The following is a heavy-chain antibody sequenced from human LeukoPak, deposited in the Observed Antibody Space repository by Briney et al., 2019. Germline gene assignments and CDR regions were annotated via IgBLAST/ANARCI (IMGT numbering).Heavy chain of an antibody. Sequence: GGSLRLSCAASGFTFSSYWMHWVRQAPGKGLVWVSRINSDGSSTSYADSVKGRFTISRDNAKNTLYLQMNSLRAEDTAVYYCAREKSYCNGGSCQYDAFDIWGQGTMVTVSS. CDR2: INSDGSST. CDR1: GFTFSSYW. V-gene: IGHV3-74*01. D-gene: IGHD2-15*01. CDR3: AREKSYCNGGSCQYDAFDI. J-gene: IGHJ3*02.